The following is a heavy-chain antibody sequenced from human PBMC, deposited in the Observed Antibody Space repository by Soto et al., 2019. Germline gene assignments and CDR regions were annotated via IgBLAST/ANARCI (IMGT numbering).Heavy chain of an antibody. CDR1: GGSFSGYY. CDR3: ARVLRTEYFDS. Sequence: PSETLSLTCAVYGGSFSGYYWSWIRQPPGKGLEWIGEINHSGSTNYNPSLKSRVTISADSSKNQISLRLSSVTAADTAVYYCARVLRTEYFDSWGQGILVTVSS. CDR2: INHSGST. J-gene: IGHJ4*02. D-gene: IGHD5-12*01. V-gene: IGHV4-34*01.